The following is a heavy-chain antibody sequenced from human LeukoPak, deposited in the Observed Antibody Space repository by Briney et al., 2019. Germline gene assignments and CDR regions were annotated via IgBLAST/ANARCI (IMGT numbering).Heavy chain of an antibody. J-gene: IGHJ4*02. V-gene: IGHV3-23*01. CDR3: AKDVYDTCGYYGLMSDH. CDR2: ISRSGDST. CDR1: GFTFSSYA. D-gene: IGHD3-22*01. Sequence: GGSLRLSCTASGFTFSSYAMSWVRQTPGKGLEWVASISRSGDSTNYADSVKGRFTISRDNSKNTLSLQMTSLRAEDTAIYYCAKDVYDTCGYYGLMSDHWGRGTLVTVSS.